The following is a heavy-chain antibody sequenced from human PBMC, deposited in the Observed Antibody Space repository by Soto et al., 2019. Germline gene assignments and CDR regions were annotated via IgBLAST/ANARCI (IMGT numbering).Heavy chain of an antibody. J-gene: IGHJ4*02. CDR3: ARDGAATLSDY. V-gene: IGHV4-59*01. CDR2: IYYSGST. D-gene: IGHD2-15*01. Sequence: PSETLSLTCTVSCRSITSYYCSWIRQPPGKGLEWIGHIYYSGSTNYNPSLKSRVTISVDTSKNQFSLKLSSVPAADTAMYYCARDGAATLSDYWGQGTLVTVS. CDR1: CRSITSYY.